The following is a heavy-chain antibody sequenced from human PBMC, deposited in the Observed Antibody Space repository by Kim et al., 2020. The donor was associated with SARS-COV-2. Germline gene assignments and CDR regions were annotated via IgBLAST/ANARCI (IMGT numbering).Heavy chain of an antibody. D-gene: IGHD6-13*01. CDR2: ISSSSSYI. Sequence: GGSLRLSCAASGFTFSSYSMNWVRQAPGKGLEWVSSISSSSSYIYYPDSVKGRFTISRDNAKNSLYLQMNSLRAEDTAVYYCARGSAAGTEFDYWGQGTLVTVSS. V-gene: IGHV3-21*01. CDR3: ARGSAAGTEFDY. J-gene: IGHJ4*02. CDR1: GFTFSSYS.